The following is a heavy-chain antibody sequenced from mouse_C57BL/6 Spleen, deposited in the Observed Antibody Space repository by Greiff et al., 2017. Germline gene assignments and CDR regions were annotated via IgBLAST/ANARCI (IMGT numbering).Heavy chain of an antibody. Sequence: DVKLVESGGGLVKPGGSLKLSCAASGFTFSDYGMHWVRQAPEKGLEWVAYISSGSSTIYYADTVKGRFTISRDNAKNTLFLQMTSLRSEDTAMYYCAIYYRGAMDYWGQGTSVTVS. CDR1: GFTFSDYG. CDR2: ISSGSSTI. V-gene: IGHV5-17*01. CDR3: AIYYRGAMDY. D-gene: IGHD2-14*01. J-gene: IGHJ4*01.